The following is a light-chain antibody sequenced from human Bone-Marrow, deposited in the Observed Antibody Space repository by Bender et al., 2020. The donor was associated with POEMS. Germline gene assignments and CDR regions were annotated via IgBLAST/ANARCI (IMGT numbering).Light chain of an antibody. CDR1: SSDVGSYNY. CDR2: DVT. J-gene: IGLJ1*01. V-gene: IGLV2-11*01. Sequence: QSALTQPASVSGSPGQSITISCTGTSSDVGSYNYVSWYQQHPGKAPKLMIYDVTKRPSGVPYRFSGSKSGNTASLTISGLQAEDEADYYCCSYAGSYTLVFGTGTKVTVL. CDR3: CSYAGSYTLV.